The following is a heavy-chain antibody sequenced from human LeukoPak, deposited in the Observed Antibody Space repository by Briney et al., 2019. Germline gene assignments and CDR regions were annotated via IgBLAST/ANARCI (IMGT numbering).Heavy chain of an antibody. CDR1: GYTFTTYG. J-gene: IGHJ4*02. Sequence: GASVKVSCKHSGYTFTTYGISWARQAPGQGREWVGWISAHNGNTNYAQKVQGRVTMATDTSTTTAYLELRSLRSDDTAVYCCARDGGFDYWGQGTRVTVSS. V-gene: IGHV1-18*01. CDR3: ARDGGFDY. CDR2: ISAHNGNT.